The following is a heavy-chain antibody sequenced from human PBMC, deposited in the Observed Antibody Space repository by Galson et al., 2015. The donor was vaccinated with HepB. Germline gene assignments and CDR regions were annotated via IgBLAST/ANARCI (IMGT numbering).Heavy chain of an antibody. CDR1: GFTFSSYA. J-gene: IGHJ4*02. V-gene: IGHV3-23*01. CDR3: AKAPTWYDYVWGSYRPWYFDY. CDR2: ISGSGGST. Sequence: SLRLSCAASGFTFSSYAMSRVRQAPGKGLEWVSAISGSGGSTYYADSVKGRFTISRDNSKNTLYLQMNSLRAEDTAVYYCAKAPTWYDYVWGSYRPWYFDYWGQGTLVTVSS. D-gene: IGHD3-16*02.